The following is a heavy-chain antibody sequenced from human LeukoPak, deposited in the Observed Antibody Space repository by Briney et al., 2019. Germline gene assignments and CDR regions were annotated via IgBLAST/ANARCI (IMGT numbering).Heavy chain of an antibody. CDR3: ARGGYYGSGSYRRLDY. Sequence: SETLSLTRTVSGGSISSYYWSWIRQPAGKGLEWIGRIYTSGSTNYNPSLKSRVTMSVDTSKNQFSLKLSSVTAADTAVYYCARGGYYGSGSYRRLDYWGQGTLVTVSS. J-gene: IGHJ4*02. CDR2: IYTSGST. D-gene: IGHD3-10*01. V-gene: IGHV4-4*07. CDR1: GGSISSYY.